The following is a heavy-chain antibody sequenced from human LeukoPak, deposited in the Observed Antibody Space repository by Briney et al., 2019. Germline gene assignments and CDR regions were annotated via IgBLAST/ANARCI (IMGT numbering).Heavy chain of an antibody. J-gene: IGHJ5*02. CDR3: ARDGPDRAAWFDP. V-gene: IGHV1-18*01. D-gene: IGHD3-22*01. CDR2: ISDYNGNT. CDR1: GYTFSSYG. Sequence: GASVRVSCKASGYTFSSYGIGWVRQARGQGLEWMGWISDYNGNTNYAQKVQGRVTVTTDPFTSTAYMELRSLRSDDTAVYYCARDGPDRAAWFDPWGQGTLVTVSS.